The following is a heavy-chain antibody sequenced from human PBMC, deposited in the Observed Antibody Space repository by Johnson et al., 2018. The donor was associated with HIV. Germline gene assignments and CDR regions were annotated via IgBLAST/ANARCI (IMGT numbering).Heavy chain of an antibody. D-gene: IGHD5-18*01. CDR3: ARDRGRGGYSYGRGDAFDI. V-gene: IGHV3-11*04. J-gene: IGHJ3*02. CDR1: GFIFSDYY. CDR2: ISNSASAI. Sequence: QVQLVESGGGAVQPGRSLRLSCAASGFIFSDYYLTWIRQAPGKGLEWISYISNSASAIYYADSVKGRFTISRENSKNSLYLQMNSLRAEDTAVYYCARDRGRGGYSYGRGDAFDIWGQGTMVTVSS.